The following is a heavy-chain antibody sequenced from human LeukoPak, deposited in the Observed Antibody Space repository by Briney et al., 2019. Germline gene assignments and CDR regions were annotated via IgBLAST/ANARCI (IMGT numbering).Heavy chain of an antibody. CDR2: IYYSGST. J-gene: IGHJ4*02. CDR1: GGSISSYY. Sequence: SETLPLTCTVSGGSISSYYWSWIRQPPGKGLEWIGYIYYSGSTNYNPSLKSRVTISVDTSKNQFSLKLSSVTAADTAVYYCALASGYDWGYYFDYWGQGTLVTVSS. V-gene: IGHV4-59*01. CDR3: ALASGYDWGYYFDY. D-gene: IGHD5-12*01.